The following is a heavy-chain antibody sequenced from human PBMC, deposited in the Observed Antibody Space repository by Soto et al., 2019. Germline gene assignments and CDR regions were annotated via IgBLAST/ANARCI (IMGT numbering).Heavy chain of an antibody. CDR3: AREDWGPTNYYYGMDV. CDR2: TYYRSKWYN. Sequence: WHWIRQSPSRCLEWLGRTYYRSKWYNDYAVSVKSRITINPDTSKNQFSLQLNSVTPEDTAVYYCAREDWGPTNYYYGMDVWGQGTTVTVSS. V-gene: IGHV6-1*01. J-gene: IGHJ6*02. D-gene: IGHD7-27*01.